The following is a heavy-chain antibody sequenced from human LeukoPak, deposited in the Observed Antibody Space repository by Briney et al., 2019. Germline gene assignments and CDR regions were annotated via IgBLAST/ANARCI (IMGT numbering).Heavy chain of an antibody. CDR3: TTGGNYGSGSNLDY. CDR2: IKNKTDGGTT. V-gene: IGHV3-15*01. CDR1: RFTFSNAW. J-gene: IGHJ4*02. Sequence: GGCVSLSCAACRFTFSNAWMRGVGPPPARGREGVGRIKNKTDGGTTDYAAPVKGIFSISRDDSKNTLYLQMNSLKTEDTAVYYCTTGGNYGSGSNLDYWGQGTLVTVSS. D-gene: IGHD3-10*01.